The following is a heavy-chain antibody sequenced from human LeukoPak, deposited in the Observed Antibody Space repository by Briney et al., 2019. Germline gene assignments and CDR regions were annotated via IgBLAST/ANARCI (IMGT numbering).Heavy chain of an antibody. Sequence: SETLSLTCTVSGGSISSYYWSWIRQPPGKGLEWIGYIYYSGSTNYNPSLNPSLKSRVTISVDTSKNQFSLKLSSVTAADTAVYYCARYSSGWAIDAFDIWGQGTMVTVSS. CDR2: IYYSGST. V-gene: IGHV4-59*01. D-gene: IGHD6-19*01. J-gene: IGHJ3*02. CDR1: GGSISSYY. CDR3: ARYSSGWAIDAFDI.